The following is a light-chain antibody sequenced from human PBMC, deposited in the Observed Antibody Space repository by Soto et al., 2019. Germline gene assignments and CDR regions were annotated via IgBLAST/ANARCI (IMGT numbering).Light chain of an antibody. CDR3: MQGTHWPPYT. J-gene: IGKJ2*01. V-gene: IGKV2-30*01. CDR1: QSLAYSDGNTY. Sequence: DVVMNQSPLSLPVTLGQPASISCRSSQSLAYSDGNTYLNWFQQRPGQSPRRLIYKVSNRDSGVLDRFSGSGSGTDFTLKISRVEAEDVGVYYCMQGTHWPPYTFGQGTELEIK. CDR2: KVS.